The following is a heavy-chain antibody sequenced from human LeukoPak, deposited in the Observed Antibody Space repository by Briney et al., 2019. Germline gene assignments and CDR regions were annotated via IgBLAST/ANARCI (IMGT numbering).Heavy chain of an antibody. CDR2: ISYDGSNK. Sequence: GGSLRLSCAASGFTFSSYAMHWVRQAPGKGLEWVAVISYDGSNKYYADSVKGRFTISRDNSKNTLYLQMNSLRAEDTAVYYCARDLYCSGGSCYNTGDYWGQGTLVTVSS. D-gene: IGHD2-15*01. V-gene: IGHV3-30-3*01. CDR3: ARDLYCSGGSCYNTGDY. CDR1: GFTFSSYA. J-gene: IGHJ4*02.